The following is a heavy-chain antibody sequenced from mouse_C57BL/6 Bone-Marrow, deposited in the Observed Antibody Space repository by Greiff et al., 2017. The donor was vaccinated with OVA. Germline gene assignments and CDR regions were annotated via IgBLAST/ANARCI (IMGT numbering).Heavy chain of an antibody. Sequence: QVHVKQSGAELVRPGASVTLSCKASGYTFTDYEMHWVKQTPVHGLAWLGAIDPETGGPAYNQKFKGKAILTADKSSSTAYMELRSLTSEDSAVYYCTRSDYGSSYRYFGVWGTGPTVTVAS. CDR3: TRSDYGSSYRYFGV. V-gene: IGHV1-15*01. J-gene: IGHJ1*03. CDR1: GYTFTDYE. CDR2: IDPETGGP. D-gene: IGHD1-1*01.